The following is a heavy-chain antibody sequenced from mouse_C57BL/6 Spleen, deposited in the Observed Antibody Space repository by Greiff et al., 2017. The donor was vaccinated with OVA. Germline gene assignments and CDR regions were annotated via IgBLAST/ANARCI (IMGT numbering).Heavy chain of an antibody. CDR2: INPSNGGT. CDR1: GYTFTSYW. J-gene: IGHJ1*03. CDR3: ARSGGYYGSSYWYFDV. D-gene: IGHD1-1*01. Sequence: QVQLQQPGTELVKPGASVKLSCKASGYTFTSYWMHWVKQRPGQGLEWIGNINPSNGGTNYNEKFKSKATLTVDKSSSTAYMQLSSLPSEDSAVYYCARSGGYYGSSYWYFDVWGTGTTVTVSS. V-gene: IGHV1-53*01.